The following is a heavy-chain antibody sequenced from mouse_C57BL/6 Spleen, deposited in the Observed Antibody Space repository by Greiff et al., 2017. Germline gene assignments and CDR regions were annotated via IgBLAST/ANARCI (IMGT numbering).Heavy chain of an antibody. Sequence: QVQLKQPGAELVMPGASVKLSCKASGYTFTSYWMHWVKQRPGQGLEWIGEIDPSDSYTNYNQKFKGKSTLTVDKSSSTAYMQLSSLTSEDSAVYYCARALLQDAMDYWGQGTSVTVSS. D-gene: IGHD1-2*01. CDR1: GYTFTSYW. V-gene: IGHV1-69*01. CDR2: IDPSDSYT. CDR3: ARALLQDAMDY. J-gene: IGHJ4*01.